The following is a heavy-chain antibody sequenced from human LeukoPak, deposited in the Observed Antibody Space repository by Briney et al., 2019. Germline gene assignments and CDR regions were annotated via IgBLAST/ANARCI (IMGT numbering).Heavy chain of an antibody. J-gene: IGHJ4*02. CDR1: GFTFSSYE. CDR3: ARDSSYYGSGSYPFDY. Sequence: GGSLRLSCAASGFTFSSYEMNWVRQAPGKGLEWVSYISSSGSTIYYADSVKGRFTISRDNAKNSLYLQMNSLRAEDTAVYYCARDSSYYGSGSYPFDYWGQGTLVTVSS. D-gene: IGHD3-10*01. V-gene: IGHV3-48*03. CDR2: ISSSGSTI.